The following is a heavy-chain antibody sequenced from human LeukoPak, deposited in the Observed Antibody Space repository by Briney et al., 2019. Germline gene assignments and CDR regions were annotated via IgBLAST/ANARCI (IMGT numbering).Heavy chain of an antibody. Sequence: GTSVKVSCKASGFTFTSSAVQWVRQARGQRLEWIGWIVVGSGNTNYAQKFQERVTITRDMSTSTAYMELSSLRSEDTAVYYCAALGGPGVYYYGMDAWGQGTTVTVSS. CDR1: GFTFTSSA. V-gene: IGHV1-58*01. J-gene: IGHJ6*02. CDR3: AALGGPGVYYYGMDA. CDR2: IVVGSGNT.